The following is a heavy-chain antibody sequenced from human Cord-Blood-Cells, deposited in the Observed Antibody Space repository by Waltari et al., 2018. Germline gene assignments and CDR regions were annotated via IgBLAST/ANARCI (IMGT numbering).Heavy chain of an antibody. D-gene: IGHD1-7*01. CDR2: IYSGGST. J-gene: IGHJ3*02. V-gene: IGHV3-53*01. CDR1: GFTVSSRY. CDR3: ARDNWNYDAFDI. Sequence: EVQLVESGGGLIQPGGSLRLSCAASGFTVSSRYMSWVRQAPGKGLEVVSVIYSGGSTYYADSVKGRFTISRDNSKNTLYLQMNSLRAEDTAVYYCARDNWNYDAFDIWGQGTMVTVSS.